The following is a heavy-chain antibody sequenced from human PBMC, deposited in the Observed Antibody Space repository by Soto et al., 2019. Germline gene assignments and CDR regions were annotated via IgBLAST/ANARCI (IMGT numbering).Heavy chain of an antibody. Sequence: ASVKVSCKAPGYTFTSYDINWVRHATGKGLEWMGWMNPNSGNTGYAQKFQGRVTMTRNTSISTAYMELSSLRSEDTAVYYCARPVYSSSWYRRTYYMDVWGKGTTVTVSS. CDR1: GYTFTSYD. CDR2: MNPNSGNT. J-gene: IGHJ6*03. V-gene: IGHV1-8*01. D-gene: IGHD6-13*01. CDR3: ARPVYSSSWYRRTYYMDV.